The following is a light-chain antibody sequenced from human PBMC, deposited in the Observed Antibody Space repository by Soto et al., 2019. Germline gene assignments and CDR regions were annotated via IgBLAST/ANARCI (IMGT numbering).Light chain of an antibody. J-gene: IGLJ1*01. Sequence: QSALTQPASVSGSPGQSITISCTGTSSDVGDYNYVSWYQQHPGKAPKLMIYHVSNRPSGVSNRFSGSKSGNTASLTISGLQAEDEADYYCSSYTISCTLCFGTGTKVTVL. V-gene: IGLV2-14*01. CDR3: SSYTISCTLC. CDR1: SSDVGDYNY. CDR2: HVS.